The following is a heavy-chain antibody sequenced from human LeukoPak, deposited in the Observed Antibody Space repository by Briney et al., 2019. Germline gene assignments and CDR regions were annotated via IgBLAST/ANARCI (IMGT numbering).Heavy chain of an antibody. V-gene: IGHV4-34*01. CDR2: INHSGST. J-gene: IGHJ5*02. D-gene: IGHD2-15*01. CDR3: AREVVVAASWFDP. CDR1: GGSFSGYY. Sequence: SETLPLTCAVYGGSFSGYYWSWIRQPPGKGLEWIGEINHSGSTNYNPSPKSRVTISVDTSKNQFSLKLSSVTAADTAVYYCAREVVVAASWFDPWGQGTLVTVSS.